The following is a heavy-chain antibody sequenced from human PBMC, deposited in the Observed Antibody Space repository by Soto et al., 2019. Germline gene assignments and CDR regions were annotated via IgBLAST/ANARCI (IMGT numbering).Heavy chain of an antibody. CDR2: FIPVFNTT. CDR3: ASSLGRGWTPY. J-gene: IGHJ4*02. CDR1: GGTFSSYT. D-gene: IGHD6-19*01. Sequence: QVHLVQSEAEVKKPGSSVKVSCKASGGTFSSYTVSWVRQAPGQGLAWVGGFIPVFNTTYYALKFPGRVTILADKSTSTAYMELGNLRSEDTAVYYCASSLGRGWTPYWGQGTLVTVSS. V-gene: IGHV1-69*06.